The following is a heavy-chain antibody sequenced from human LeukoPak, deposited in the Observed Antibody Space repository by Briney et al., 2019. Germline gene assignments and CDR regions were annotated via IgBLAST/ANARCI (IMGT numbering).Heavy chain of an antibody. CDR1: GGSMNSHTYY. V-gene: IGHV4-39*01. CDR3: ARRPTTSVVGATTNYFDH. CDR2: IYFSGST. J-gene: IGHJ4*02. Sequence: SETPSLTCTVSGGSMNSHTYYWGWIRQPPGKRLEWIASIYFSGSTYYNPSLKSRVTISVDTSKSQFSLKLTSVTAADTAVYYCARRPTTSVVGATTNYFDHWGQGARVTVSS. D-gene: IGHD1-26*01.